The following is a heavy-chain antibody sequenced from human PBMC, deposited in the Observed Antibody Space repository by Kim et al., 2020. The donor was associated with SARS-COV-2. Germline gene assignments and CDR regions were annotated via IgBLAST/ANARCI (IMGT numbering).Heavy chain of an antibody. J-gene: IGHJ6*02. D-gene: IGHD7-27*01. CDR2: INHSGST. Sequence: SETLSLTCAVYGGSFSGYYWSWIRQPPGKGLEWIGEINHSGSTNYNPSLKSRVTISVDTSKNQFSLKLSSVTAADTAVYYCARGRPNWGSHYYYYGMDVWGQGTTVTVSS. CDR3: ARGRPNWGSHYYYYGMDV. CDR1: GGSFSGYY. V-gene: IGHV4-34*01.